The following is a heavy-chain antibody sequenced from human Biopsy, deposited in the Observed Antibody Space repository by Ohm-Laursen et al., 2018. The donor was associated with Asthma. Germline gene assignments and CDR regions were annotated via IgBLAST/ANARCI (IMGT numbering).Heavy chain of an antibody. CDR2: IYYSKQN. D-gene: IGHD6-13*01. CDR1: SGSGGYMRSGNYY. CDR3: VRGSSSWHHGPFHYYYGLDV. J-gene: IGHJ6*02. V-gene: IGHV4-39*01. Sequence: GTLSLTCSLSSGSGGYMRSGNYYWGWIRQPPGKGLEWIGSIYYSKQNHSNPSLASRVTVSADTSKNQFSLKLTSVTAADTAVYYCVRGSSSWHHGPFHYYYGLDVWGQGTTATVSS.